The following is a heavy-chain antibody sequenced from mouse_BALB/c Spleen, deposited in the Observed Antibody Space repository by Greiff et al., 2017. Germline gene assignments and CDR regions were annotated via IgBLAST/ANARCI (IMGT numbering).Heavy chain of an antibody. CDR3: ARQYDYDPFAY. CDR2: ISSGGSYT. D-gene: IGHD2-4*01. V-gene: IGHV5-6*01. J-gene: IGHJ3*01. CDR1: GFTFSSYG. Sequence: EVQRVESGGDLVKPGGSLKLSCAASGFTFSSYGMSWVRQTPDKRLEWVATISSGGSYTYYPDSVKGRFTISRDNAKNTLYLQMSSLKSEDTAMYYCARQYDYDPFAYWGQGTLVTVSA.